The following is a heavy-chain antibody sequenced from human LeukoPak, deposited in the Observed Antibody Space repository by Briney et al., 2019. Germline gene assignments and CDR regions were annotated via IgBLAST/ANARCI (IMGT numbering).Heavy chain of an antibody. Sequence: ASVKVSCKASGGTFSSYAISWVRQAPGQGLEWMGGIIPIFGTANYAQKFQGRVTITTDESTGTAYMELSSLRSEDTAVYHCARAATELTDNNWFDPWGQGTLVTVSS. D-gene: IGHD2-15*01. J-gene: IGHJ5*02. CDR3: ARAATELTDNNWFDP. CDR1: GGTFSSYA. V-gene: IGHV1-69*05. CDR2: IIPIFGTA.